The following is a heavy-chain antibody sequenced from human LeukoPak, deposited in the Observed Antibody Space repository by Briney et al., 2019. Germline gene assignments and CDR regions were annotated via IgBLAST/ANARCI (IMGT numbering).Heavy chain of an antibody. J-gene: IGHJ4*02. CDR3: ARDPLRCFDSLLHFDC. V-gene: IGHV3-21*01. D-gene: IGHD3-9*01. CDR2: ISSSSSYI. Sequence: GGSLRLSCAASGFTFSSYSMNWVRQAPGKGLEWVSSISSSSSYIYYADSVKGRFTISRDNAKNSLYLQMNSLRAEDTAVYYCARDPLRCFDSLLHFDCWGQGTLVTVSS. CDR1: GFTFSSYS.